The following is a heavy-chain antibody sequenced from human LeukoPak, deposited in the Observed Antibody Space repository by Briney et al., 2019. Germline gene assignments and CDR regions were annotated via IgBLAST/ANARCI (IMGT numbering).Heavy chain of an antibody. V-gene: IGHV1-18*01. J-gene: IGHJ3*01. Sequence: ASVKVSCKASGYMFAVFGITWVRQAPGQGLEWMGSIRVHNGDTNYAQKFQGRLTVTTDTSATTAYMELRSLKSDDTAVYYCARDRYDVGVAFDFWGQGTMVTVSS. D-gene: IGHD3-9*01. CDR3: ARDRYDVGVAFDF. CDR1: GYMFAVFG. CDR2: IRVHNGDT.